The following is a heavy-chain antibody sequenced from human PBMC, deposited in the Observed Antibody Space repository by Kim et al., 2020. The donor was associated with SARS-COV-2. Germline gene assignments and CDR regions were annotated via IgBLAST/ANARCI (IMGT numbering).Heavy chain of an antibody. CDR3: ARHGGSYDVGDY. D-gene: IGHD3-16*01. CDR2: INTKTGIP. Sequence: ASVKVSCKASGYTFTNHAIVWVRQAPGQGLAWMGWINTKTGIPSNAQDFTGRFVFSLDASVSTAYLQMSGLKADDTAVYFCARHGGSYDVGDYWDQGTLVTVSS. J-gene: IGHJ4*02. CDR1: GYTFTNHA. V-gene: IGHV7-4-1*02.